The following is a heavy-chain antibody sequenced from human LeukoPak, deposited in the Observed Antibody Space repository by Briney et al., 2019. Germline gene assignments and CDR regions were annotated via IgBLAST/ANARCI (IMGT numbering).Heavy chain of an antibody. CDR1: GFTFSDYY. V-gene: IGHV3-11*01. Sequence: PGGSLRLSCAASGFTFSDYYMSWIRQAPGKGLEWVSYISSSGSTIYYADSVKGRFTISRDNAKNSLYLQMNSLRAEDTALYYCAKDRYYDPIAYRAFDPWGQGTLVTVSS. CDR3: AKDRYYDPIAYRAFDP. D-gene: IGHD3-22*01. J-gene: IGHJ5*02. CDR2: ISSSGSTI.